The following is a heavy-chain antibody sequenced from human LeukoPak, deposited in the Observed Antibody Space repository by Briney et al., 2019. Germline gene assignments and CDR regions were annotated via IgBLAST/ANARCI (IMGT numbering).Heavy chain of an antibody. D-gene: IGHD1-7*01. Sequence: ASVKVSCKASGYTFTSYDINWVRQATGQGLEWMGWMNPNSGNTGYAQKFQGRVTMTRNTFISTAYMELSSLRSEDTAVYYCARGETGTLTNDYWGQGTLVTVSS. J-gene: IGHJ4*02. CDR2: MNPNSGNT. CDR1: GYTFTSYD. CDR3: ARGETGTLTNDY. V-gene: IGHV1-8*01.